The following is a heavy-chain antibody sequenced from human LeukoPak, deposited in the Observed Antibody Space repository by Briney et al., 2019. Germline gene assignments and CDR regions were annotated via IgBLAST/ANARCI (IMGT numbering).Heavy chain of an antibody. CDR2: IFPSGGEI. CDR1: GFTFSTFA. J-gene: IGHJ4*02. V-gene: IGHV3-23*01. CDR3: ATYRKVLLPFES. Sequence: GGSLRLSCAASGFTFSTFAMIWVRQPPGKGLEWVSSIFPSGGEIHYADSVRGRFTISRDNSKSTLSLQMNSLRAEDTAIYYCATYRKVLLPFESWGQGTLVTVSS. D-gene: IGHD2/OR15-2a*01.